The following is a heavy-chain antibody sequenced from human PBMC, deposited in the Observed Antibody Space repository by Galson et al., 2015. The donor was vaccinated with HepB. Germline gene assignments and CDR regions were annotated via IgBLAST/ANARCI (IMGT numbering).Heavy chain of an antibody. Sequence: SLRLSCAASGFIFSSYAMSWVRQAPGKGLEWVSAISGSGGSIFYADSVKGRFTISRDNSKNTLYLQMNSLRAEDTAVYYCAKEVYDILTGYPPIDYWGQGTLVTVSS. J-gene: IGHJ4*02. D-gene: IGHD3-9*01. CDR1: GFIFSSYA. V-gene: IGHV3-23*01. CDR2: ISGSGGSI. CDR3: AKEVYDILTGYPPIDY.